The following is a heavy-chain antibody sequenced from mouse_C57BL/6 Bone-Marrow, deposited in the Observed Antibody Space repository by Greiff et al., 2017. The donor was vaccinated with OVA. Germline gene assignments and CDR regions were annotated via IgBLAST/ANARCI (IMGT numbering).Heavy chain of an antibody. Sequence: VQLKQSGPGLAKPSQTLSLTCSVTGYSITSDYWNWIRKFPGNKLEYMGYISYSGSTYYNPSLKSRISITRDTSKNQYYLQLNSVTTEDTATYYCARHPNWETWYFDVWGTGTTVTVSS. D-gene: IGHD4-1*01. J-gene: IGHJ1*03. CDR1: GYSITSDY. CDR2: ISYSGST. V-gene: IGHV3-8*01. CDR3: ARHPNWETWYFDV.